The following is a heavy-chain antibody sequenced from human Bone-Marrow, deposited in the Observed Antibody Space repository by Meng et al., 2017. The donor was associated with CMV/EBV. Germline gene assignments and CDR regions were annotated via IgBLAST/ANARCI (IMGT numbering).Heavy chain of an antibody. J-gene: IGHJ4*02. Sequence: GESLKISCAVSGFTFSSYWMHWVRQAPGKGLEYVSAISPYGDTTYYVDSVKGRFTISRDNSKSTLYLQMVSVRAEDMAVYYCAREVKEGGSIAYWGQGTLVPVSS. D-gene: IGHD1-26*01. CDR3: AREVKEGGSIAY. CDR2: ISPYGDTT. V-gene: IGHV3-64*02. CDR1: GFTFSSYW.